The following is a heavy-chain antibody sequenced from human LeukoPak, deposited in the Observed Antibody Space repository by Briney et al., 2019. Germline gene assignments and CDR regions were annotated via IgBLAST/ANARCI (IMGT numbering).Heavy chain of an antibody. Sequence: ASVKVSCKASGYTFTGYYMHWVRQAPGQGLEWMGWINPNSGGTNYAQKFQGRVTMTRDTSISTAYMELSRLRSDDTAVYYCASVSYSSMWGTDVPFDYWGQGTLVTVSS. V-gene: IGHV1-2*02. CDR1: GYTFTGYY. D-gene: IGHD1-26*01. CDR3: ASVSYSSMWGTDVPFDY. J-gene: IGHJ4*02. CDR2: INPNSGGT.